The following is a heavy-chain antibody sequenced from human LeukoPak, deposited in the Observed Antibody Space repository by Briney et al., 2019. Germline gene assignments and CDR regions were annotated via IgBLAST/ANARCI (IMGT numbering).Heavy chain of an antibody. D-gene: IGHD1-26*01. V-gene: IGHV3-48*02. J-gene: IGHJ4*02. CDR2: IAGRSETV. CDR1: GLTFSSES. Sequence: GGSLRLSCTASGLTFSSESMNWVRQAPGKGLEWISYIAGRSETVYYADSVRGRFIISRDNAKNSLHLQMNSLRDDDTAVYFCTRESTGGSFLDNWGQGTLVTVSS. CDR3: TRESTGGSFLDN.